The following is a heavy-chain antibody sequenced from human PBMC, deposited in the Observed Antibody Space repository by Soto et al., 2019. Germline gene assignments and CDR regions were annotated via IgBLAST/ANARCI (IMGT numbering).Heavy chain of an antibody. D-gene: IGHD2-15*01. V-gene: IGHV4-34*01. CDR3: ARGPLVVVVAATRNWFDP. Sequence: SETLSLTCAVYGGSFSGYYWSWIRQPPGKGLEWIGEINHSGSTNYNPSLKSRVTISVDTSKNQFSLKLSSVTAADTAVYYCARGPLVVVVAATRNWFDPWGQGTLVTAPQ. J-gene: IGHJ5*02. CDR1: GGSFSGYY. CDR2: INHSGST.